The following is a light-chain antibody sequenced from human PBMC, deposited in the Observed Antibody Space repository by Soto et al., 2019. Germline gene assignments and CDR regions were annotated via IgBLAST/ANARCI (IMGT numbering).Light chain of an antibody. V-gene: IGLV2-14*01. Sequence: QSALTQPASVSGSPGQSITISCTGTSSDVGVFNYVSWYQQHPGKAPKLVISEVTNRPSGVSNRFSGSKSGNTASLTISGLQSEDEAEYYCSSYTSDSPLFGFGTGTKLTVL. CDR2: EVT. J-gene: IGLJ1*01. CDR1: SSDVGVFNY. CDR3: SSYTSDSPLFG.